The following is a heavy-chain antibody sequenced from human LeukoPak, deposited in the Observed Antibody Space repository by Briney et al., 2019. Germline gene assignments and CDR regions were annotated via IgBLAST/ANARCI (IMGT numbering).Heavy chain of an antibody. CDR3: ARGWGTFDY. V-gene: IGHV4-34*01. CDR2: INHSGST. D-gene: IGHD7-27*01. J-gene: IGHJ4*02. Sequence: SETLSLTCAVYGGSFSAYCWSWIRQPPGKGLEWIGEINHSGSTNYNPSLKSRVTISVDTSKNQFSLKLSSVTAADTAVYYCARGWGTFDYWGQGTLVTVSS. CDR1: GGSFSAYC.